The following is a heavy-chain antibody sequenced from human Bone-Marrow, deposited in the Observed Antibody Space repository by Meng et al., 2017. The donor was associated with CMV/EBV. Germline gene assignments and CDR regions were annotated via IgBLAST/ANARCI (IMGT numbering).Heavy chain of an antibody. J-gene: IGHJ4*02. Sequence: GESPKIPCSASGFTFGDYAMSWVRQAPGKGLEWVGFIRREPYGGTKEYAASVKGRFAISREDSKSIDYLQMNSLKIEDTAVYYCTKRHSGSNFDLWGQGTLVTVSS. V-gene: IGHV3-49*04. D-gene: IGHD1-26*01. CDR3: TKRHSGSNFDL. CDR1: GFTFGDYA. CDR2: IRREPYGGTK.